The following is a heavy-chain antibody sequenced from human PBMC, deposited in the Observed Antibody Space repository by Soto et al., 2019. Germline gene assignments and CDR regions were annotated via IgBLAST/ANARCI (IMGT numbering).Heavy chain of an antibody. CDR1: RGSFSGYY. Sequence: QVQLLEWGAGLLKPSETLSLTCGVYRGSFSGYYWSWIRQPPGKGLEWIGEISHSGSVNYNPSLKSRVTISLDTSKNQFSLRLTSVTAADTAVYYCARDEHYYDSSGFVPYYYGMDVWGQGTTVTVSS. V-gene: IGHV4-34*01. CDR2: ISHSGSV. J-gene: IGHJ6*02. D-gene: IGHD3-22*01. CDR3: ARDEHYYDSSGFVPYYYGMDV.